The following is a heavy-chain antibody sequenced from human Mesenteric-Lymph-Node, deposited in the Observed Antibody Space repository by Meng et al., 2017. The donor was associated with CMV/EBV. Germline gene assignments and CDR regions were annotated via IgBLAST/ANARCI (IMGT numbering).Heavy chain of an antibody. CDR1: GGSVSSESYY. Sequence: SETLSLTCTVSGGSVSSESYYWNWIRQPPGRGLEWIGYVYYSGSTKYNPSLKSRVTISADTSKNQFSLNLSSVTAADTAVYYCARDKSGNYYLGLPFDIWGQGTMVTVSS. CDR3: ARDKSGNYYLGLPFDI. D-gene: IGHD1-26*01. CDR2: VYYSGST. V-gene: IGHV4-61*01. J-gene: IGHJ3*02.